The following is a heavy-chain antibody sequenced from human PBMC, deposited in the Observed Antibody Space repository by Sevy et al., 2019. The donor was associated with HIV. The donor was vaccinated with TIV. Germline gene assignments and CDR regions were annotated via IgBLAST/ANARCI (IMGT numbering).Heavy chain of an antibody. Sequence: SETLSLTCTVSGASMRSSHYWGWIRQPPGKGLDWIGSIYNGGTTYYTRSLKTRLTISIDTSKNQFSLKLISVNAADTAVYFCARLPQWLVPSFDSWGPGTLVTVSS. V-gene: IGHV4-39*01. CDR3: ARLPQWLVPSFDS. CDR1: GASMRSSHY. J-gene: IGHJ4*02. D-gene: IGHD6-19*01. CDR2: IYNGGTT.